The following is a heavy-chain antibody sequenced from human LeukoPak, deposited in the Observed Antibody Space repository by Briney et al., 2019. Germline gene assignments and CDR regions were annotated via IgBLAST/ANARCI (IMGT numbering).Heavy chain of an antibody. CDR2: ISTSGNT. V-gene: IGHV4-61*02. D-gene: IGHD1-1*01. Sequence: SQTLSLTCTVSGGSLTNGPFYWSSIRQPAGKGLEWIGRISTSGNTNYRASLDSRVTISIDTSKNEFSLQLTSVAAADTAMYFCARGDFATGFFTHWGQGILVTVSS. J-gene: IGHJ4*02. CDR3: ARGDFATGFFTH. CDR1: GGSLTNGPFY.